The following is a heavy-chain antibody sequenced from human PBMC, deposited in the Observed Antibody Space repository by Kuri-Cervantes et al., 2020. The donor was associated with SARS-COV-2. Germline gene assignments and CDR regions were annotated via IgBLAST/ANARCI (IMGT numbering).Heavy chain of an antibody. CDR1: GCTFSSYS. CDR2: IIPIFGTA. J-gene: IGHJ6*02. Sequence: SSVKVSCKASGCTFSSYSLSWVRQAPGQGLGWMGGIIPIFGTANYAQKFQGRVTITADESTSTAYMELSSLRSEDTAVYYCASSRSITIFGVVINYYYGMDVWGQGTTVTVSS. D-gene: IGHD3-3*01. V-gene: IGHV1-69*13. CDR3: ASSRSITIFGVVINYYYGMDV.